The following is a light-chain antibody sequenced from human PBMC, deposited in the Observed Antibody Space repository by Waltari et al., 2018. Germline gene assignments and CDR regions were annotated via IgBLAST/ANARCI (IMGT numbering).Light chain of an antibody. J-gene: IGKJ4*01. Sequence: IVLTQSPATLSFSPGERAALSCRASQSVGSYLGWYQQKPGQVPRLLIYDASTRATGIPARFSGSGSGTDFTLTISSLEPEDFAVYYCQQRSNWPLTFGGGTTVEIK. CDR3: QQRSNWPLT. CDR2: DAS. V-gene: IGKV3-11*01. CDR1: QSVGSY.